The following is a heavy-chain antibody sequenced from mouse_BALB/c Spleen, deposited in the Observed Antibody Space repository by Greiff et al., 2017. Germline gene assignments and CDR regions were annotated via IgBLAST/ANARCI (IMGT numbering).Heavy chain of an antibody. V-gene: IGHV14-1*02. CDR2: IVPENGNT. Sequence: VQLKESGAELVRPGALVKLSCKASGFNIKDYYMHWVKQRPEQGLEWIGWIVPENGNTIYDPKFQGKASITADTSSNTAYLQLSSLTSEDTAVYYCARPIYYDYDGYAYWGQGTLVTVSA. J-gene: IGHJ3*01. D-gene: IGHD2-4*01. CDR1: GFNIKDYY. CDR3: ARPIYYDYDGYAY.